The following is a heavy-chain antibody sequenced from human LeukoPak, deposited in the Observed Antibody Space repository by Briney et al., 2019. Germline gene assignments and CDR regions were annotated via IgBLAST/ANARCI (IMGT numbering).Heavy chain of an antibody. CDR3: VTDPPHGDY. Sequence: PGGSLRLPCVASGITVSSNHMSWVRQVPGKGLEWVSTIHISTYTYYADSVKGRVTISRDNSENTLYLQMNSLRAEDTAVYYCVTDPPHGDYWGRGTQVTVSS. V-gene: IGHV3-66*01. CDR1: GITVSSNH. J-gene: IGHJ4*02. CDR2: IHISTYT.